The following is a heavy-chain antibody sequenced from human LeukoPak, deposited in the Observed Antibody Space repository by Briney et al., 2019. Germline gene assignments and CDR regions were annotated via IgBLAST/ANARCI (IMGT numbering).Heavy chain of an antibody. CDR3: ARGGGVAPLLY. D-gene: IGHD4-23*01. CDR1: GGSISSGGYY. J-gene: IGHJ4*02. CDR2: IYYSGST. V-gene: IGHV4-31*03. Sequence: SETLSLTCTVSGGSISSGGYYWSWIRQHPGKGLEWIGYIYYSGSTYYNPSLKSRVTISVDTSKNQFSLKLSSVTAADTAVYYCARGGGVAPLLYWGQGTLATVSS.